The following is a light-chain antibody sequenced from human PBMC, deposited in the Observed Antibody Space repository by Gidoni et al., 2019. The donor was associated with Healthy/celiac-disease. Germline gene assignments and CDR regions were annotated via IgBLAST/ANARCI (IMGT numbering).Light chain of an antibody. CDR3: QQSYSTLLT. V-gene: IGKV1-39*01. Sequence: IQMTQSPSSLSASVGDRVTITCRASQSISSYLNWYQQKPGKAPKLLIYAASSLQSGVPSRFSGSGSGTDFTLTISSLQPEDFATYYCQQSYSTLLTFGGXTKVEIK. CDR1: QSISSY. CDR2: AAS. J-gene: IGKJ4*01.